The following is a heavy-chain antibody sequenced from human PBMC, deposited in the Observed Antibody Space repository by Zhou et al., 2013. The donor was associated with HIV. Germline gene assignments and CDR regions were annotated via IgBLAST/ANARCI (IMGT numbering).Heavy chain of an antibody. J-gene: IGHJ4*02. V-gene: IGHV1-2*02. D-gene: IGHD5-18*01. CDR1: GFTLSELS. CDR2: VNPSSGGA. CDR3: ARGMDTAMAMELYYFAF. Sequence: QVQLTQSGAEVKKPGASVKLSCKISGFTLSELSIHWVRQAPGQGLEWMGWVNPSSGGADYAQKFQDRVTMTSDTSINTVYMELTRLTSDDTAIYYCARGMDTAMAMELYYFAFWGQGSLVTVSS.